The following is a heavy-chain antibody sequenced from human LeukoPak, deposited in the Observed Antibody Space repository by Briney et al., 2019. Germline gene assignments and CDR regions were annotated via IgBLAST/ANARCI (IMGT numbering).Heavy chain of an antibody. Sequence: GGSLRLSCAASGFTFDDYAMHWVRQTPGKGLEWVSLISWDGDSTSYADSVKGRFSISRDNSKSSLYLQMNSLRPEDTALYYCAKDMIYRDAGSYLGGLIDYWGQGTLVTVSS. V-gene: IGHV3-43D*03. CDR2: ISWDGDST. CDR3: AKDMIYRDAGSYLGGLIDY. D-gene: IGHD3-10*01. CDR1: GFTFDDYA. J-gene: IGHJ4*02.